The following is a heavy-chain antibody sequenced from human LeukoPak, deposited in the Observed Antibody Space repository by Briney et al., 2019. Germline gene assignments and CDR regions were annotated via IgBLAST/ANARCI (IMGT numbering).Heavy chain of an antibody. Sequence: GRSLRLSCAASGFSFSSYAMHWVRQAPGKGLDWVAVVSFDASNTYYADSVKGRFISSRGNSKNTLYLILNSLRPEDTALYYCVRGRSSSWYDPFDIWGQGTMVTVSS. CDR1: GFSFSSYA. D-gene: IGHD6-13*01. V-gene: IGHV3-30*04. J-gene: IGHJ3*02. CDR2: VSFDASNT. CDR3: VRGRSSSWYDPFDI.